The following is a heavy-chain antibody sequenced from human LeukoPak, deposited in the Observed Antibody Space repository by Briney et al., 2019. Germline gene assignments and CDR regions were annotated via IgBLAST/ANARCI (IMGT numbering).Heavy chain of an antibody. Sequence: SETLSLTCAVSGGSISSGNWWSWVRQPPGKGLEWIGEIFHSGSTNYNPSPKSRRTISVDKSTNQFSLKLTSVTAAATAVYYCARESSSTGASPWYFDLWGRGTLVTVSS. CDR2: IFHSGST. V-gene: IGHV4-4*02. CDR3: ARESSSTGASPWYFDL. J-gene: IGHJ2*01. CDR1: GGSISSGNW. D-gene: IGHD2-8*02.